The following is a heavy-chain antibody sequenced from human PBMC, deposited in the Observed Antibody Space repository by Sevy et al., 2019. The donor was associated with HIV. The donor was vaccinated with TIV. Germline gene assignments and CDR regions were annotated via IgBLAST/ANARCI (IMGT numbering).Heavy chain of an antibody. CDR1: GNTLTELS. D-gene: IGHD3-22*01. Sequence: ASVKVSCKVSGNTLTELSMHWVRQSPGKGLEWMGSFDPKHGERIYAQKFQGRISMTEDTSTDTAYMELSSLRSEDTAVYYCATAREYYSDNSGYLDYWGQGTPVTVSS. J-gene: IGHJ4*02. V-gene: IGHV1-24*01. CDR3: ATAREYYSDNSGYLDY. CDR2: FDPKHGER.